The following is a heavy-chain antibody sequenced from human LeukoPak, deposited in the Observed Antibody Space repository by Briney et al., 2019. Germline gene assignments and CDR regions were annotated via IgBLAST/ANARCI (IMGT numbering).Heavy chain of an antibody. J-gene: IGHJ6*02. CDR3: ARDMDYYYYYGMDV. V-gene: IGHV3-7*03. CDR2: IKQDGSEK. D-gene: IGHD3-10*01. Sequence: GGSWGPSCPPSGFTFVSFWMSWVRQAPGKGRGWVANIKQDGSEKHYVDSVKGRFTISRDNAKNSLYLQMNSLRAEDTAVYYCARDMDYYYYYGMDVWGQGTTVTVSS. CDR1: GFTFVSFW.